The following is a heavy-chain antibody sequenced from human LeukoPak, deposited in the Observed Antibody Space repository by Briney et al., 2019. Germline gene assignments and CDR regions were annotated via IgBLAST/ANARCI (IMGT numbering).Heavy chain of an antibody. D-gene: IGHD1-1*01. CDR3: ARTGTYYYGMDV. J-gene: IGHJ6*02. CDR2: ISSSSSTI. V-gene: IGHV3-48*01. Sequence: PGGSLRLSCAASGFTFSSYSMNWVRQAPGKGLEWVSYISSSSSTIYYADSVKGRFTISRDNSKNTLYLQMNSLRAEDTAVYYCARTGTYYYGMDVWGQGTTVTVSS. CDR1: GFTFSSYS.